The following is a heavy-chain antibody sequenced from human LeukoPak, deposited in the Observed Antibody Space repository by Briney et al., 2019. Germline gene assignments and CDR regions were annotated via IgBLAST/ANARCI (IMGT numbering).Heavy chain of an antibody. Sequence: PGGSLRLSCAASEFTFSTYVMHWVRQAPGKGLEWVALISFDGSNKQYADSVKGRFTISRDNSKNTLYLQMNGLRPEDTAMYYCASLTTLDYWGHGTLVTVSS. CDR3: ASLTTLDY. CDR1: EFTFSTYV. J-gene: IGHJ4*01. CDR2: ISFDGSNK. V-gene: IGHV3-30*04. D-gene: IGHD2-15*01.